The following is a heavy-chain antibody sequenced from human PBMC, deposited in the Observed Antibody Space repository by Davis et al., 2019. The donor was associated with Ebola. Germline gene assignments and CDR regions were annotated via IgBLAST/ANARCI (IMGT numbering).Heavy chain of an antibody. CDR3: ARAVQSSGWYTPFDY. CDR2: ISRSGSTI. D-gene: IGHD6-19*01. J-gene: IGHJ4*02. Sequence: GESLKISCAASGFTFSNYEMNWVRQAPGKGLEWVSYISRSGSTIYYADSVKGRFTISRDNAKNSLYLQMNSLRAEDTAVYYCARAVQSSGWYTPFDYWGQGTLVTVSS. CDR1: GFTFSNYE. V-gene: IGHV3-48*03.